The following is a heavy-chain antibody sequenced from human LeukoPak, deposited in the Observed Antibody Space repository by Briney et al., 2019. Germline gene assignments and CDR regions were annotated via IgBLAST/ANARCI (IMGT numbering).Heavy chain of an antibody. V-gene: IGHV2-5*02. D-gene: IGHD3-3*01. J-gene: IGHJ4*02. Sequence: SGPTLVKPTQTLTLTCTFSGFSLSTSGVAVGWIRQPPGRALEWLAVIFWDDDKRYNPSLKSRLTITKDTSKNQVVLIMTNMDPVDTATYYCAHRRGHYYFFDYWGQGTLVTVSS. CDR2: IFWDDDK. CDR1: GFSLSTSGVA. CDR3: AHRRGHYYFFDY.